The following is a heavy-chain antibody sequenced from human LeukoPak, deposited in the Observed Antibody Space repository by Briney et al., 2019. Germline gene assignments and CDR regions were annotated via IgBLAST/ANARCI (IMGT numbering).Heavy chain of an antibody. V-gene: IGHV4-59*01. Sequence: SETLSLTCTVSGGSISSYYWSWIRQSPAKGVEWIGYFYYRGSSTYNPSLKSRVTISGDTSKNEFSLRLSSVTAADTAVYYCARSGYCSGGICYSGLFDYWGPGTLVIVSS. CDR1: GGSISSYY. CDR2: FYYRGSS. D-gene: IGHD2-15*01. J-gene: IGHJ4*02. CDR3: ARSGYCSGGICYSGLFDY.